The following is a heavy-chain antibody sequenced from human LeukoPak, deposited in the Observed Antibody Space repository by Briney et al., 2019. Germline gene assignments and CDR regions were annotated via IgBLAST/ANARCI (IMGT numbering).Heavy chain of an antibody. D-gene: IGHD3-10*01. CDR1: GGTFSSYA. Sequence: ASVKVSCKASGGTFSSYAISWVRQAPGQGLEWMGGIIPIFGTANYTQKFQGRVTITADESTSTAYMELSSLRSEDTAVYYCARGGEFGSGTSYYFDYWGQGTLVTVSS. CDR3: ARGGEFGSGTSYYFDY. CDR2: IIPIFGTA. J-gene: IGHJ4*02. V-gene: IGHV1-69*01.